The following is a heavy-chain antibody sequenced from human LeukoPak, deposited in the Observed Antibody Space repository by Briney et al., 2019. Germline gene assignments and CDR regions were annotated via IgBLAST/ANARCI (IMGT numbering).Heavy chain of an antibody. J-gene: IGHJ4*02. CDR1: GDSVSSNSAA. Sequence: SQTLSLTFAISGDSVSSNSAAWNWIRQSPSRGLEWLGRTYYRSKWYNDYAVSVEGRIAINPDTSKNQFSLQLNSVTPEDTAVYYCARAKGRSPLFDYWGQGTLVTVSS. V-gene: IGHV6-1*01. D-gene: IGHD6-13*01. CDR3: ARAKGRSPLFDY. CDR2: TYYRSKWYN.